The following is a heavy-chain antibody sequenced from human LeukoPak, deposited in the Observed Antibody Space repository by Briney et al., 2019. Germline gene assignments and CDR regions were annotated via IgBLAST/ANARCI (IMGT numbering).Heavy chain of an antibody. J-gene: IGHJ4*02. CDR3: ARGRPHGNDY. CDR1: GFTISDYY. CDR2: ISSSGNTI. Sequence: GGSLRLSCAASGFTISDYYMNWIRQAPGKGLEWVSYISSSGNTIYYADSVKGRFTISRDNPKNTLYLQMNSLRVEDTAVYYCARGRPHGNDYWGQGTLVTVSS. D-gene: IGHD4-23*01. V-gene: IGHV3-11*04.